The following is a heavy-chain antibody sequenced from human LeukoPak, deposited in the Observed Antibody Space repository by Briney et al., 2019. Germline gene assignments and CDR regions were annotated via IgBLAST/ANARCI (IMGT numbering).Heavy chain of an antibody. CDR3: ERGFAATPSFDY. J-gene: IGHJ4*02. CDR2: IKQDGSEK. Sequence: PGGSLSLSCAASGFTFSSYCMGWVRQAPGKGLEWVANIKQDGSEKYYVDSVKGRFTISSDNAKNPLFLQTNSLRAEDTAVYYCERGFAATPSFDYWGQGTLVTVSS. CDR1: GFTFSSYC. D-gene: IGHD2-2*01. V-gene: IGHV3-7*04.